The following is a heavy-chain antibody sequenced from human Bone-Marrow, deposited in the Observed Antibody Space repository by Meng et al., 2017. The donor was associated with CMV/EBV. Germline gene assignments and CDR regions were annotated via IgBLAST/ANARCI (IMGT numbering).Heavy chain of an antibody. CDR2: ISSSSSYI. V-gene: IGHV3-21*01. J-gene: IGHJ4*02. CDR3: ARDRGGVYYDSSGFVDY. Sequence: PGGSLRLSCAASGFTFSSYSMNWVRQAPGKGLEWVSSISSSSSYIYYADSVKGRFTISRDNAKNSLYLQMNSLRAEDTAVYYCARDRGGVYYDSSGFVDYWGQGTLVTVSS. D-gene: IGHD3-22*01. CDR1: GFTFSSYS.